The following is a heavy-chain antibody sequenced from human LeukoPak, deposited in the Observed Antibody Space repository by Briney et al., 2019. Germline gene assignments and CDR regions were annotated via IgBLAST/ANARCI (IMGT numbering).Heavy chain of an antibody. Sequence: ASVKVSCKASGYTFTGYYMHWVRQAPGQGLEWMGRINPNSGGRNYAQKFQGRVTMTRETSISTAYMDLTRLRSDDTAAYYCARGTEYYFDYWGQGTLVTVSS. CDR1: GYTFTGYY. D-gene: IGHD1-1*01. CDR3: ARGTEYYFDY. CDR2: INPNSGGR. J-gene: IGHJ4*02. V-gene: IGHV1-2*06.